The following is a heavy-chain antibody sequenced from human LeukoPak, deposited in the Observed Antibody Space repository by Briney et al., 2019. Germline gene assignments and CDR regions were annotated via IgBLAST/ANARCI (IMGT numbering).Heavy chain of an antibody. CDR1: GFTFSSYA. CDR3: ARSIAAAGNFDY. J-gene: IGHJ4*02. Sequence: GGSLRLSCAASGFTFSSYAMHWVRQAPGNGLEWVAVISYDGSNKYYADSVKGRFTISRDNSKNTLYLQMNSLRAEDTAVYYCARSIAAAGNFDYWGQGTLVTVSS. CDR2: ISYDGSNK. V-gene: IGHV3-30-3*01. D-gene: IGHD6-13*01.